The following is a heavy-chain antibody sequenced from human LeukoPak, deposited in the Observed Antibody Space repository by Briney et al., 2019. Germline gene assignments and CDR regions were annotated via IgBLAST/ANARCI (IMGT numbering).Heavy chain of an antibody. CDR2: ISSSSSYI. J-gene: IGHJ4*02. CDR3: ARGGGSRYYDILTGYNRRFDY. V-gene: IGHV3-21*01. Sequence: PGGSLRLSCAASGFTFSSYSMNWVRQAPGKGLEWVSSISSSSSYIYYADSVKSRFTISRDNAKNSLYLQMNSLRAEDTAVYYCARGGGSRYYDILTGYNRRFDYWGQGTLVTVSS. D-gene: IGHD3-9*01. CDR1: GFTFSSYS.